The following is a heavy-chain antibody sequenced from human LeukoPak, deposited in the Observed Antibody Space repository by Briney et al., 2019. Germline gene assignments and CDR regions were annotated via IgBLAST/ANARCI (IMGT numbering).Heavy chain of an antibody. CDR3: ARERSGYMDV. D-gene: IGHD2-15*01. J-gene: IGHJ6*03. CDR2: ISSSSSYI. V-gene: IGHV3-21*01. CDR1: RFTFSSYS. Sequence: GGSLRLSCAASRFTFSSYSMNWVRQAPGKGLEWVSSISSSSSYIYYADSVKGRFTISRDNAKNSLYLQMNSLRAEDTAVYYCARERSGYMDVWGKGTTVTVSS.